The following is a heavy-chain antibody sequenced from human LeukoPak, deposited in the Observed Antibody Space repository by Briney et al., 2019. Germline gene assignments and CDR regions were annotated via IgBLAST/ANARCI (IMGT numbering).Heavy chain of an antibody. CDR2: ISYDGSNK. CDR1: GFTFSSYG. Sequence: GRSLRLSCAASGFTFSSYGMHWVRQAPGKGLEWVAVISYDGSNKYYADSVKGRFTISRDNSKNTLFLQMNSLRAEDTAVYYCVKDSCGDCYSLDYWGQGTLVTVSS. J-gene: IGHJ4*02. V-gene: IGHV3-30*18. CDR3: VKDSCGDCYSLDY. D-gene: IGHD2-21*01.